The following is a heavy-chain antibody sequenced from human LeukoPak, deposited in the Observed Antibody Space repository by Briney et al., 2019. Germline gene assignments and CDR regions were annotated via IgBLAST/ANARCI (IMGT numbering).Heavy chain of an antibody. V-gene: IGHV1-2*04. CDR1: GYTFTGYY. J-gene: IGHJ4*02. CDR2: INPNSGGT. Sequence: VASVKVSCKASGYTFTGYYMHWVRQAPGQGLEWMGWINPNSGGTNYAQKFQGWVTMTRDTSISTAYMELSRLRSDDTAVYYCARSAARDVLRYFDWLSYFDYWGQGTLVTVSS. CDR3: ARSAARDVLRYFDWLSYFDY. D-gene: IGHD3-9*01.